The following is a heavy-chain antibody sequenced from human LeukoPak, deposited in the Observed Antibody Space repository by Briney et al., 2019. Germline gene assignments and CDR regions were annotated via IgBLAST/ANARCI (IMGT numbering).Heavy chain of an antibody. J-gene: IGHJ4*02. CDR1: GLTVGINY. CDR2: ISSSSSYI. V-gene: IGHV3-21*01. D-gene: IGHD3-22*01. CDR3: ASGYYYDSSGYMLEDY. Sequence: GGSLRLSCAASGLTVGINYMSWVCQAPGKGLEWVSSISSSSSYIYYADSVKGRFTISRDNAKNSLYLQMNSLRAEDTAVYYWASGYYYDSSGYMLEDYWGQGTLVTVSS.